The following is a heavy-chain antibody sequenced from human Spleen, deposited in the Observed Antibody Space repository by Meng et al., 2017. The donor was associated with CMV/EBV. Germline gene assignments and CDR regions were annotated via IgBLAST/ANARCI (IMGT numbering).Heavy chain of an antibody. J-gene: IGHJ3*02. Sequence: GESLKISCVVSGFTFSNYVVHWVRQPPGKGLEWVAVISYDGNNKYYADSVKGRFTISRDNSKNTLYLQMNRLRADDTAVYYCAREGEGFCSSTKCYGGDFDRWGQGTMVTVSS. CDR3: AREGEGFCSSTKCYGGDFDR. D-gene: IGHD2-2*01. CDR2: ISYDGNNK. V-gene: IGHV3-30-3*01. CDR1: GFTFSNYV.